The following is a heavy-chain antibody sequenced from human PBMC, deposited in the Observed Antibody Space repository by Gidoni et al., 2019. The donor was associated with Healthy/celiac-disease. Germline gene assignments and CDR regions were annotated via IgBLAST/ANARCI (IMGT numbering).Heavy chain of an antibody. J-gene: IGHJ6*02. CDR2: SNPSGGST. D-gene: IGHD2-2*01. CDR1: GSTFTSYY. V-gene: IGHV1-46*01. Sequence: QVQLVQSGAEVKKPGASVTVSCKASGSTFTSYYMHWVRQAPGQGLEWMGISNPSGGSTSYAQKFQGRVTMTRDTSTSTVYMELSSLRSEDTAVYYCAREKIVVVPAASYGMDVWGQGTTVTVSS. CDR3: AREKIVVVPAASYGMDV.